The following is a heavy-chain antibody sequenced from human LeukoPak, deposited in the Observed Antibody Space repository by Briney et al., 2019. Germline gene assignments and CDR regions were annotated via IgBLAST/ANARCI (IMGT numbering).Heavy chain of an antibody. CDR3: ARVVVRGAYYYYYYMDV. CDR1: GGSISSSNW. CDR2: IYHSGST. Sequence: SETLSLTCAVSGGSISSSNWWSWVRQPPGKGLEWIGEIYHSGSTNYNPSLKSRVTISVDKSKNQFSLKLSSVTAADTAVYYCARVVVRGAYYYYYYMDVWGKGTTVTVSS. V-gene: IGHV4-4*02. D-gene: IGHD3-10*01. J-gene: IGHJ6*03.